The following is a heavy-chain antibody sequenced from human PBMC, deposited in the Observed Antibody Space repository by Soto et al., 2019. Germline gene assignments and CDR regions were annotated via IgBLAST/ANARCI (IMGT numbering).Heavy chain of an antibody. CDR2: ISAHNGNT. CDR1: GYAFTTYG. J-gene: IGHJ4*02. V-gene: IGHV1-18*01. D-gene: IGHD1-1*01. CDR3: ARGRYGDY. Sequence: QVHLVQSGAEVKKPGASVKVSRKGSGYAFTTYGITWVRQAPGQGLEWMGWISAHNGNTNYAQKLQGRVTVTRDTSTSTAYMELRSRRSDGTAVYYWARGRYGDYWGQGALVTVSS.